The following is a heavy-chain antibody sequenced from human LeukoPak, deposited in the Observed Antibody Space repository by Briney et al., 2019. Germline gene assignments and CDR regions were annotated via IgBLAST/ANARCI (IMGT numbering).Heavy chain of an antibody. CDR3: ARVVISRGYFDY. CDR2: IIPIFGTA. J-gene: IGHJ4*02. CDR1: GGTFISYA. Sequence: ASVKVSCKASGGTFISYAISWVRQAPGQGLEWMGGIIPIFGTANYAQKFQGRVTITTDESTSTAYMELSSLRSEDTAVYYCARVVISRGYFDYWGQGTLVTVSS. V-gene: IGHV1-69*05. D-gene: IGHD3-22*01.